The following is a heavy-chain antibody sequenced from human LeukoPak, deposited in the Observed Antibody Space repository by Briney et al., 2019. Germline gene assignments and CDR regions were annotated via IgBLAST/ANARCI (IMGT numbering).Heavy chain of an antibody. Sequence: SETLSLTCTVSGGSISSYYWSWIRQPPGKGLEWIGYTYYSGSTNYNPSLKSRVTIAVDTSKSHFSLKLSSVTAADTAVYYCARYSTYCASTSCYQFDLWGQGTLVTVSS. D-gene: IGHD2-2*01. CDR1: GGSISSYY. CDR3: ARYSTYCASTSCYQFDL. J-gene: IGHJ5*02. CDR2: TYYSGST. V-gene: IGHV4-59*01.